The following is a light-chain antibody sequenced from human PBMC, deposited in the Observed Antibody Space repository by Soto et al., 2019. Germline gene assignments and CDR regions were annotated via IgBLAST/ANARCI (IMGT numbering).Light chain of an antibody. CDR1: QSVSTK. V-gene: IGKV3-15*01. J-gene: IGKJ2*01. CDR3: QQYNNWPPLYT. CDR2: AAS. Sequence: DIVMTQSPATLSVSPGERATLSCRASQSVSTKLAWYQHKPGQAPRLLIYAASTRATGIPARFSGSGSGTEFTLTISSLQSEAFAVYYCQQYNNWPPLYTFGQGTKLEIK.